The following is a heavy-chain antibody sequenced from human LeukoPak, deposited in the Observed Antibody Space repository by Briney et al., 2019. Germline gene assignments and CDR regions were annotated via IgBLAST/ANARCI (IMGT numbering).Heavy chain of an antibody. V-gene: IGHV1-69*06. D-gene: IGHD5-12*01. Sequence: ASVKVSCKASGYTFTNYALNWVRQAPGQGLEWMGGIIPIFGTANYAQKFQGRVTITADKSTSTAYMELSSLRSEDTAVYYCARDAGYGRRGRIDYWGQGTLVTVSS. CDR3: ARDAGYGRRGRIDY. CDR2: IIPIFGTA. J-gene: IGHJ4*02. CDR1: GYTFTNYA.